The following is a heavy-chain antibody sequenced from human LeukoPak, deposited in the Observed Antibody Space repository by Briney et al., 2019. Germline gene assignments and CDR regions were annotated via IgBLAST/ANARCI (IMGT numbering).Heavy chain of an antibody. Sequence: APVKVSCKASGYTFTSYGISWVRQAPGQGLEWMGWISAYNGNTNYAQKLQGRVTMTTDTSTSTAYMELRSLRSDDTAVYYCAREALQGVIVHFDYWGQGTLVTVSS. CDR2: ISAYNGNT. CDR1: GYTFTSYG. CDR3: AREALQGVIVHFDY. J-gene: IGHJ4*02. V-gene: IGHV1-18*01. D-gene: IGHD3-16*02.